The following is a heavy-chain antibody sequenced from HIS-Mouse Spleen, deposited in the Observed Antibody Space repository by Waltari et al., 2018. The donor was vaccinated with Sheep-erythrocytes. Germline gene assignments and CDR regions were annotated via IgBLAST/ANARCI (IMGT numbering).Heavy chain of an antibody. CDR1: GFTFSSYS. CDR3: ARVASGATFDY. D-gene: IGHD1-26*01. CDR2: CGRGSSSI. V-gene: IGHV3-21*01. J-gene: IGHJ4*02. Sequence: EVQLVESGGGLVKPGGSLRLSCAASGFTFSSYSMNWVRQAPGKGVGGVSSCGRGSSSIYYADSVKGRFTIARENAKNSLYLQMNSLRAEDTAVYYCARVASGATFDYWGQGTLVTVSS.